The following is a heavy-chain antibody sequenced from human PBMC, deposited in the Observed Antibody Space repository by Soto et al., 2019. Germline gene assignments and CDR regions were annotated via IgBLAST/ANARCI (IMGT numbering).Heavy chain of an antibody. CDR3: ARVCHYDGIDV. J-gene: IGHJ6*02. CDR1: GGSISSRSYY. CDR2: ISHSGST. Sequence: QLQLQESGPGLVKPSETLSLTCTVSGGSISSRSYYWGWIRQPPGRGLEWLGSISHSGSTYYNLSLKSRVTISVDTSKNQFYLKLSSVTAADTAVFYGARVCHYDGIDVWGQGTTVTVSS. V-gene: IGHV4-39*01.